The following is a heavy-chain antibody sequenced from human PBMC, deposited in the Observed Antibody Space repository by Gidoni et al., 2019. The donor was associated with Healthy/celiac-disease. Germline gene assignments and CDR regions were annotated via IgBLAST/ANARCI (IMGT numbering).Heavy chain of an antibody. CDR2: FSGSGSST. J-gene: IGHJ6*02. V-gene: IGHV3-23*01. Sequence: EVQLLESGGALLQPGGSLRLSCAASGFTFSSSAMNWVRQAPGKGLGWFSTFSGSGSSTCYADSVKGRFTISRDNPQNTLFLQMSRLRVEDTAVYYCARGRYSGYDRAYYGMDVWGQGTTVIVSS. D-gene: IGHD5-12*01. CDR3: ARGRYSGYDRAYYGMDV. CDR1: GFTFSSSA.